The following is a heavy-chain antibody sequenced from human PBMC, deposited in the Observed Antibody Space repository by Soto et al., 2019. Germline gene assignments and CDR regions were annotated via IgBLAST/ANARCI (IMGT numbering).Heavy chain of an antibody. Sequence: SETLSLTCTVSGGSISSYYWSWIRQPPGKGLEWIGYIYYSGSTNYNPSLKSRVTISVDTSKNQFSLKLSSVTAADTAVYYCAGSYDSAFDYWGQGTLVTVSS. D-gene: IGHD3-22*01. CDR1: GGSISSYY. J-gene: IGHJ4*02. CDR2: IYYSGST. V-gene: IGHV4-59*08. CDR3: AGSYDSAFDY.